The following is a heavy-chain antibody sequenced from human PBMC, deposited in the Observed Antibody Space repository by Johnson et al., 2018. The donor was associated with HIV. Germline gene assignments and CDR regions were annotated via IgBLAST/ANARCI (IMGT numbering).Heavy chain of an antibody. CDR1: GFTFSDYY. D-gene: IGHD6-13*01. J-gene: IGHJ3*02. CDR3: AKGGGSSWSDAFDI. V-gene: IGHV3-23*04. CDR2: ISGSGGST. Sequence: VQLVESGGGLVKPGGSLRLSCAASGFTFSDYYMSWIRQAPGKGLEWVSAISGSGGSTYYANSVKGRFTISRDNSKNTLYLQMNSLRAEDTAVYYCAKGGGSSWSDAFDIWGQGTMVTVSS.